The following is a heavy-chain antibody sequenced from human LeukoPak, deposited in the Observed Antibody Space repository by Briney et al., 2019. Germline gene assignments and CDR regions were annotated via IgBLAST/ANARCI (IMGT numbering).Heavy chain of an antibody. CDR3: ARVGLYGSGSYLVY. Sequence: ASVKVSCKASRYTFSGYYIHWVRQAPGQGLEWMGWTNPNSGATSYAQKFQGRVTMTRDTSIITAYMELSGLTSDDTAVYYCARVGLYGSGSYLVYWGQGTLVTVSS. CDR1: RYTFSGYY. CDR2: TNPNSGAT. D-gene: IGHD3-10*01. J-gene: IGHJ4*02. V-gene: IGHV1-2*02.